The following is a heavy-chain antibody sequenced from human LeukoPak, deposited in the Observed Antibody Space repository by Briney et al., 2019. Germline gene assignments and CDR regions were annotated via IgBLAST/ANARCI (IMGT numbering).Heavy chain of an antibody. D-gene: IGHD6-13*01. J-gene: IGHJ4*02. Sequence: GGSLRLSCTASGFTFTTYGLHWVRQAPGKGLEWVAVIWYDGSNKYYADSVKGRFTISRDNSKNTLYLQMNSLRAEDTAVYYCARDAAGLDYWGQGTLVTVSS. CDR1: GFTFTTYG. CDR2: IWYDGSNK. CDR3: ARDAAGLDY. V-gene: IGHV3-33*01.